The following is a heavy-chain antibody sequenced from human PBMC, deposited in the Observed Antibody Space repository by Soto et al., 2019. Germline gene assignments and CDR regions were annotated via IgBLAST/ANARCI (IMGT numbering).Heavy chain of an antibody. D-gene: IGHD6-19*01. J-gene: IGHJ5*02. V-gene: IGHV4-34*01. CDR2: INHSGST. CDR3: ARGIAVAGGFAP. CDR1: GGSFSGYY. Sequence: QVQLQQWGAGLLKPSETLSLTCAVYGGSFSGYYWSWIRQPPGKGLEWIGEINHSGSTNYNPSLKSRVTISVDTSKNQFSLELSSVTAADTAVYYCARGIAVAGGFAPWGQGTLVTVSS.